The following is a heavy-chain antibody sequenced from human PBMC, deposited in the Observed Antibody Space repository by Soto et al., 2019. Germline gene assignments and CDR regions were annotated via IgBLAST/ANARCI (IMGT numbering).Heavy chain of an antibody. J-gene: IGHJ4*02. D-gene: IGHD6-13*01. CDR3: ARLYSSPYYYFDY. CDR2: IYSGGST. CDR1: GFTVSSNY. Sequence: EVQLVESGGGLVQPGGSLRLSCAASGFTVSSNYMSWVRQAPGKGLEWVSVIYSGGSTYYADSVKGRFTISRHNSKNTLYLPMNSLRAEDTAVYYCARLYSSPYYYFDYWGQGTLVTVSS. V-gene: IGHV3-53*04.